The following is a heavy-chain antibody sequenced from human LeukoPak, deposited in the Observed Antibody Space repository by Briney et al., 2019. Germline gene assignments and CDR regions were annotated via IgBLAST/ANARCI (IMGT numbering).Heavy chain of an antibody. D-gene: IGHD5-12*01. CDR3: AKVSPREWLRLLGYYFDY. Sequence: PGGSLRLSCAASGFTFSSYAMSWVRQAPGKGLEWVSAISGSGGSTYYADSVKGRFTISRDNSKNTLYLQMNSLRAEDTAVYYCAKVSPREWLRLLGYYFDYWGQGTLVTVSS. CDR1: GFTFSSYA. J-gene: IGHJ4*02. CDR2: ISGSGGST. V-gene: IGHV3-23*01.